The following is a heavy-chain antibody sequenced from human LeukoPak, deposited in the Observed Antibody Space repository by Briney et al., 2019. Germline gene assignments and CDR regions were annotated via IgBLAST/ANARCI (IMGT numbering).Heavy chain of an antibody. CDR2: ISYDGSNK. Sequence: GRSLRLSCAASGFTFSSYGMHWVRQAPGKGLEWVAVISYDGSNKYYADSVKGRFTISRDNSKNTLYLQMNSLRAEDTAVYYCAKVPGGAYYYYYMDVWGKGTTVTVSS. CDR1: GFTFSSYG. D-gene: IGHD3-16*01. V-gene: IGHV3-30*18. J-gene: IGHJ6*03. CDR3: AKVPGGAYYYYYMDV.